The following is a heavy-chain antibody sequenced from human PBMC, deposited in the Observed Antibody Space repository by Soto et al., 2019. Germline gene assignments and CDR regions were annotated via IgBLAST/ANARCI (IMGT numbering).Heavy chain of an antibody. Sequence: GASVKVSCKASGGTFSSYAISWVRQAPGQGLEWMGGIIPIFGTANYAQKFQGRVTITADESTSTAYMELSSLRSEDTAVYYCATPRMQGIAAADPPGVFDYWGQGTLVTVSS. CDR2: IIPIFGTA. D-gene: IGHD6-13*01. V-gene: IGHV1-69*13. CDR3: ATPRMQGIAAADPPGVFDY. CDR1: GGTFSSYA. J-gene: IGHJ4*02.